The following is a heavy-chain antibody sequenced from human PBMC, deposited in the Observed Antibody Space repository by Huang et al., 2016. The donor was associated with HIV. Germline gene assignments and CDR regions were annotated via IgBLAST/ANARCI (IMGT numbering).Heavy chain of an antibody. J-gene: IGHJ4*02. Sequence: QVHLEESGGGVVQPGRPLRLSCTASGFMFSTFGIDWVRQAPGKRLEWVAGISNDGSRNYYVDSVKCRFTISRDNSKNIVYLQMNSLRPEDTAVYYCAKPSGDYEFFDFWGQGTVVTVSS. CDR1: GFMFSTFG. CDR2: ISNDGSRN. CDR3: AKPSGDYEFFDF. V-gene: IGHV3-30*18. D-gene: IGHD4-17*01.